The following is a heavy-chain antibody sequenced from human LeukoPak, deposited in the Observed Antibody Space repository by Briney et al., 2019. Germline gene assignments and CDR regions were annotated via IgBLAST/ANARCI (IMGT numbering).Heavy chain of an antibody. CDR1: GFTFSNYW. D-gene: IGHD2-2*02. CDR2: IKSDGSST. CDR3: ARVWCSSTSCYTSPLDY. J-gene: IGHJ4*02. V-gene: IGHV3-74*01. Sequence: PGGSLTLSCAASGFTFSNYWMHWVRQAPGKGLVWVSRIKSDGSSTIYADSVKGRFTISRDNAKNTLSLHMNSLRAEDTAVYYCARVWCSSTSCYTSPLDYWGQGTLVTVSP.